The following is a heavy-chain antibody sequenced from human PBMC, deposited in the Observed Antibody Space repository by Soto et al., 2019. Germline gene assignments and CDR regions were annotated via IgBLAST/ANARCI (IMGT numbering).Heavy chain of an antibody. J-gene: IGHJ4*02. CDR1: GFTFSSYA. Sequence: GGSLRLSCAASGFTFSSYAMSWVRQAPGKGLEWVSAISGSGGSTYYADSVKGRFTISRDNSKNTLYLQMNSLRAEDTAVYYCAKAQRRILQWLEGGIDYWGQGTLVTVSS. CDR2: ISGSGGST. V-gene: IGHV3-23*01. CDR3: AKAQRRILQWLEGGIDY. D-gene: IGHD6-19*01.